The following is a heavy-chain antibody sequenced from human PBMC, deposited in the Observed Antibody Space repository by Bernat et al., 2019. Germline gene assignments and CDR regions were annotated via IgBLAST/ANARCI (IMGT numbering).Heavy chain of an antibody. CDR2: ISCSGGST. D-gene: IGHD5-12*01. Sequence: VQLLESGGGLVQPGGSLRLSCAASGFTFSSYAMSWVRQAPGKGLEWVSAISCSGGSTYYADSVKGRFTISRDNSKNTLYLQMNSLRAEETAVHDCAKDHNVNIVGKIGVYACDSWGQGTMFTVSS. CDR3: AKDHNVNIVGKIGVYACDS. V-gene: IGHV3-23*01. J-gene: IGHJ3*02. CDR1: GFTFSSYA.